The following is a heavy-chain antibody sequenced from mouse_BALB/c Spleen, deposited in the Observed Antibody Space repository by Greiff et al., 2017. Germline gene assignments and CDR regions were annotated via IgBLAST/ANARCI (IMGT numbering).Heavy chain of an antibody. Sequence: VESGGGLVQPGGSLKLSCAASGFTFSSYGMSWVRQTPDKRLELVATINSNGGSTYYPDSVKGRFTISRDNAKNTLYLQMSSLKSEDTAMYYCAREMDGYYGYFDVWGAGTTVTVSS. D-gene: IGHD2-3*01. V-gene: IGHV5-6-3*01. CDR1: GFTFSSYG. J-gene: IGHJ1*01. CDR3: AREMDGYYGYFDV. CDR2: INSNGGST.